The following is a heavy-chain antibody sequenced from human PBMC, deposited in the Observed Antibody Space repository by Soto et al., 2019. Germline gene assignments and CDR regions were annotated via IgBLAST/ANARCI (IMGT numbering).Heavy chain of an antibody. V-gene: IGHV3-53*01. D-gene: IGHD6-19*01. Sequence: EVQLVESGGGLIQPGGSLRLSCAASGFTVSSNYMGWVRQAPGKGLEYVSVVYSAGNTYYADSVKGRFTISRDSSENTLFLQMNSLRAEDTAVYFCAREVGSSGGWAEDFQHWGQGTLVTVSS. CDR3: AREVGSSGGWAEDFQH. J-gene: IGHJ1*01. CDR1: GFTVSSNY. CDR2: VYSAGNT.